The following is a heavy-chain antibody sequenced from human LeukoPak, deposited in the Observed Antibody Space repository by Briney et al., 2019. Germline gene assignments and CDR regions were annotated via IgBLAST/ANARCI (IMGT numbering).Heavy chain of an antibody. Sequence: ASVKVSCKASGYTFASYGISWVRQAPGQGLEWMGWISAYNGNTNYAQKLQGRVTMTTDTSTSTAYVELRSLRSDDTAVYYCARDEAVAFFDYWGQGTLVTVSS. D-gene: IGHD6-19*01. CDR3: ARDEAVAFFDY. CDR2: ISAYNGNT. J-gene: IGHJ4*02. CDR1: GYTFASYG. V-gene: IGHV1-18*01.